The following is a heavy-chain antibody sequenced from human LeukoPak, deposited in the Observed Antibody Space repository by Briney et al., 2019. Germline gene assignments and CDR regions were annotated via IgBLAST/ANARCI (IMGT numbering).Heavy chain of an antibody. J-gene: IGHJ4*02. D-gene: IGHD2-2*01. CDR1: GFTFSSYA. CDR2: ISYDGSNK. Sequence: PGGSLRLSCAASGFTFSSYAMHWVRQAPGKGLEWVAVISYDGSNKYYADSVKGRFTISRDNAKNSLYLQMNSLRAEDTAVYYCARVSDCSSTSCYQTPDFDYWGQGTLVTVSS. CDR3: ARVSDCSSTSCYQTPDFDY. V-gene: IGHV3-30-3*01.